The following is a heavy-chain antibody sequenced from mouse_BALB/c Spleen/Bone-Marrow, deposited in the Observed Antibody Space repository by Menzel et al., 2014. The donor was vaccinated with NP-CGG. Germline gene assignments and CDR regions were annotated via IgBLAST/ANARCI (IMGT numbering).Heavy chain of an antibody. Sequence: EVQLQQSGGGLVQPGGSLKLSCAASGFTFSSYTVSWVRRTPEKRLEWVAYISNGGGSTYYPGTVKGRFTISRDNAKNTLYLQMSSLKSEDTAMYYCARQLGLRWAMDYWGQGTSVTVSS. D-gene: IGHD3-1*01. J-gene: IGHJ4*01. CDR1: GFTFSSYT. CDR2: ISNGGGST. V-gene: IGHV5-12-2*01. CDR3: ARQLGLRWAMDY.